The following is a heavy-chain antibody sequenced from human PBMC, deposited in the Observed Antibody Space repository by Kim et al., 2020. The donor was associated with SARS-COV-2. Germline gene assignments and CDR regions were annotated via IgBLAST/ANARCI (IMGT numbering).Heavy chain of an antibody. V-gene: IGHV1-2*02. J-gene: IGHJ4*02. CDR3: ARAVVPRLPYYFDY. D-gene: IGHD6-25*01. Sequence: AQKFQGRVTMTRDASISTAYMELSRLRSDDTAVYYCARAVVPRLPYYFDYWGQGTLVTVSS.